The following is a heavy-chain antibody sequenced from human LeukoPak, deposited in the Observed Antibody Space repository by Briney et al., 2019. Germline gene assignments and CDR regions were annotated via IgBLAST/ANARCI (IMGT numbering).Heavy chain of an antibody. CDR3: AKGRRIPLSSTAYYYGMDV. CDR2: ISYDGSNK. J-gene: IGHJ6*02. V-gene: IGHV3-30*18. Sequence: PGRSLRLSCAASGFTFSSYGMHWVRQAPGKGLEWVAVISYDGSNKYYADSVKGRFTISRDNSKNTLYLQMNSLRAEDTAVYYCAKGRRIPLSSTAYYYGMDVWGQGTTVTVSS. CDR1: GFTFSSYG. D-gene: IGHD2-2*01.